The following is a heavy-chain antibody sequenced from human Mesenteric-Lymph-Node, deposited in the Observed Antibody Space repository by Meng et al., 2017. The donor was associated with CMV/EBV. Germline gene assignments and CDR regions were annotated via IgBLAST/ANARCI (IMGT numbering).Heavy chain of an antibody. CDR2: INVYDGKT. V-gene: IGHV1-18*01. CDR1: GYTFSTYG. Sequence: ASVKVSCKASGYTFSTYGISWVRQARGQGLEWMGWINVYDGKTNYAQKFQGRVTMTTDTSTSTAYMELSRLRSDDTAVYYCARGTRNGYYFDYWGQGTLVTVSS. D-gene: IGHD2-2*01. J-gene: IGHJ4*02. CDR3: ARGTRNGYYFDY.